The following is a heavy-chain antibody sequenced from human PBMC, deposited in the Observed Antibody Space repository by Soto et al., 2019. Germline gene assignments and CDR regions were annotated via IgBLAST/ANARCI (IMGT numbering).Heavy chain of an antibody. D-gene: IGHD2-15*01. Sequence: QVQLVESGGGVVQPGRSLRLSCAASGFTFSSYVMHWVRQAPGKGLEWVAVISYDGNNKYYADSVKGRFTISRDNSKNTLYLHINSLRAEDTAVYYCARAGCDGGRCYTLVGLRYGMDVWGQGTTVTVSS. CDR3: ARAGCDGGRCYTLVGLRYGMDV. CDR1: GFTFSSYV. CDR2: ISYDGNNK. J-gene: IGHJ6*02. V-gene: IGHV3-30-3*01.